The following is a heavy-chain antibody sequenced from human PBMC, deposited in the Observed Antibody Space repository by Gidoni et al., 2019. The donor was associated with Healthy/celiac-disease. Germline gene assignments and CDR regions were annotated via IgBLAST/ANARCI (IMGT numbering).Heavy chain of an antibody. CDR1: GFTFSSYS. CDR3: ARDRPYGSAAPDYYYGMDV. CDR2: ISSSSSYI. V-gene: IGHV3-21*06. Sequence: EVLLVESGGGLVKPGGSLRLSCAASGFTFSSYSMNWVRQAPGKGLEWVSSISSSSSYIYYADSVKGRFTISRDNAKNSLYLQMNSLRAEETAVYYCARDRPYGSAAPDYYYGMDVWGQGTTVTVSS. J-gene: IGHJ6*02. D-gene: IGHD3-10*01.